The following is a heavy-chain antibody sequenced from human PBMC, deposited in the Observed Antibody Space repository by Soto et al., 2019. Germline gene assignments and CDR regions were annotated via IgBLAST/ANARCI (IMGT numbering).Heavy chain of an antibody. J-gene: IGHJ4*02. CDR3: AKEAGSSGWSRGGSFDY. D-gene: IGHD6-19*01. CDR2: ISGSGGST. V-gene: IGHV3-23*01. CDR1: GFTFSSYA. Sequence: GGSLRLSCAASGFTFSSYAMSWVRQAPGKGLEWVSVISGSGGSTYYADSVKGRFSISRDNSKNTLYLQMNSLRAEDTAVYYCAKEAGSSGWSRGGSFDYWGQGTLVTVSS.